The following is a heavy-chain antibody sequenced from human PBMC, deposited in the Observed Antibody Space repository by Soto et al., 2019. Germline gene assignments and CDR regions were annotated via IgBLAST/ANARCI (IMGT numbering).Heavy chain of an antibody. J-gene: IGHJ3*01. CDR1: GFPFWTYS. D-gene: IGHD3-22*01. CDR2: ISGSGTAT. Sequence: EVKLLESGGGLVQPGGSMRLSCEASGFPFWTYSMSWVRQAPRKGLEWVSGISGSGTATYYTDSVKGRFTVSRDNSKDTLFLQMNTLRVEDTAVYYCAKPRLYDNNEYHRAGFDVWGPGTAVTVSS. V-gene: IGHV3-23*01. CDR3: AKPRLYDNNEYHRAGFDV.